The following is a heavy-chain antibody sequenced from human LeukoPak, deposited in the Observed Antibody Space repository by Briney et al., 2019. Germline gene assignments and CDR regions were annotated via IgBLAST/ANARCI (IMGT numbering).Heavy chain of an antibody. CDR3: ARTGSTVTMLYPFDH. Sequence: SETLSLTCGVSGGSITNTNYWTWVRQPPGKGLEWIGEVNLQGSTNYNPSLMGRVAISVDTSENHISLQLTSVSAADTAVYYCARTGSTVTMLYPFDHWGQGTLVTVSS. V-gene: IGHV4-4*02. CDR2: VNLQGST. D-gene: IGHD4-17*01. CDR1: GGSITNTNY. J-gene: IGHJ4*02.